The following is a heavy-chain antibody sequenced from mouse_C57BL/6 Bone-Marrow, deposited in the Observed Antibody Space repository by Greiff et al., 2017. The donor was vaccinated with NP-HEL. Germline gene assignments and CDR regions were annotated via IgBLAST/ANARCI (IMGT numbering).Heavy chain of an antibody. D-gene: IGHD1-1*01. CDR3: TQYYGSSYIDY. J-gene: IGHJ2*01. Sequence: VQLKQSGAELVRPGASVKLSCTASGFNIKDYYMHWVKQRPEQGLEWIGRIDPEDGDTEYAPKFQGKATMTADTSSNTAYLQLSSLTSEDTAVYYCTQYYGSSYIDYWGQGTTLTVSS. V-gene: IGHV14-1*01. CDR2: IDPEDGDT. CDR1: GFNIKDYY.